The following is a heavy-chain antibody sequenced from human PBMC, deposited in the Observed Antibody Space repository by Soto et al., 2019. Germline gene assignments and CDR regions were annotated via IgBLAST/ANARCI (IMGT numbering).Heavy chain of an antibody. V-gene: IGHV4-59*08. Sequence: QVQLQESGPGLVKPSETLSLTCTVSGGSISSYYWSWIRQPPGKGLEYIGYIYDSGSTNYNPSLKSRVTISVDTSTNQFSLKLSSVTAADTALYYCARLGRYQMGIFDYWGQGTLVTVSS. CDR1: GGSISSYY. D-gene: IGHD2-2*01. J-gene: IGHJ4*02. CDR2: IYDSGST. CDR3: ARLGRYQMGIFDY.